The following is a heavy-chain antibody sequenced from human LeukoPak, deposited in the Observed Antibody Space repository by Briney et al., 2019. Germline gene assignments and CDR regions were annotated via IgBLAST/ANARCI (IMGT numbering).Heavy chain of an antibody. CDR3: ATYRQVLLPFES. V-gene: IGHV3-21*04. CDR1: GFTFSNYN. J-gene: IGHJ4*02. D-gene: IGHD2-8*02. CDR2: ITSSSSYI. Sequence: GGSLRLSCAASGFTFSNYNMSWVRHAPGKGLEWVSSITSSSSYIYYADSVKGRFTISRDNAKNSLYLQMNSLRAEDTAIYYCATYRQVLLPFESWGQGTLVTVSS.